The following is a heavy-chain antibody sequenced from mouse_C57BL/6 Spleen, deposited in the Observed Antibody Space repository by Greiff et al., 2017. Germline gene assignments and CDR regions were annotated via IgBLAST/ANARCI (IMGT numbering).Heavy chain of an antibody. Sequence: EVQVVESGGGLVKPGGSLKLSCAASGFTFSSYAMSWVRQTPEKRLEWVATISDGGSYTYYPDNVKGRFTISRDNAKNNLYLQMSHLKSEDTAMYYCARARGYYFDYWGQGTTLTVSS. CDR3: ARARGYYFDY. J-gene: IGHJ2*01. CDR1: GFTFSSYA. CDR2: ISDGGSYT. V-gene: IGHV5-4*01.